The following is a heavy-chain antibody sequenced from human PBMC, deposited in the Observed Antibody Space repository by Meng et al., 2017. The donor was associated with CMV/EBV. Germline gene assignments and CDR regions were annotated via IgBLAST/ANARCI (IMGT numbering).Heavy chain of an antibody. Sequence: ASVKVSCKASGYTFTGYYMHWVRQAPGQGLEWMGWINPNSGGTNYAQKFQGRFTITRDTSISTAYMELSRLRSDDTAVYYCARSYCGGDCPFQHWGQGTLVTVSS. CDR2: INPNSGGT. CDR1: GYTFTGYY. D-gene: IGHD2-21*01. CDR3: ARSYCGGDCPFQH. J-gene: IGHJ1*01. V-gene: IGHV1-2*02.